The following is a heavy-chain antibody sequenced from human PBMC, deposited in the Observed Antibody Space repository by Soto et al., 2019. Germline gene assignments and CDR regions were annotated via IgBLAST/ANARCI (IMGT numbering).Heavy chain of an antibody. CDR3: ALMLNPHYYDSRGSPGGYAY. V-gene: IGHV2-5*01. J-gene: IGHJ4*02. Sequence: QITLKESGPTLVKPTQTLTLTCTFSGFSLSTSGVGVGWIRQPPGKALEWLALIYWNDDKRYSPSLKSRLTIHEDTSKVPVVLTMTNMDPVDTATYYCALMLNPHYYDSRGSPGGYAYWGQGTLVTVSS. CDR1: GFSLSTSGVG. D-gene: IGHD3-22*01. CDR2: IYWNDDK.